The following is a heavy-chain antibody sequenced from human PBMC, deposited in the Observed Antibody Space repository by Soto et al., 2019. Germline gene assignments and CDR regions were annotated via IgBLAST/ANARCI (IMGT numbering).Heavy chain of an antibody. CDR1: GFTFSSYG. CDR3: ARDAGSSSWYFGSFDY. D-gene: IGHD6-13*01. CDR2: IWYDGSNK. J-gene: IGHJ4*02. V-gene: IGHV3-33*01. Sequence: GGSLRLSCAASGFTFSSYGMHWVRQAPGKGLEWVAVIWYDGSNKYYADSVKGRFTISRDNSKNTLYLQMNSLRAEDTAVYYCARDAGSSSWYFGSFDYWGQGTLVTVSS.